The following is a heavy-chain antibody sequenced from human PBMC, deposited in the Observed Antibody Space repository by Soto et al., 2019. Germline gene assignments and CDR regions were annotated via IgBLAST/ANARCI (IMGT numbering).Heavy chain of an antibody. CDR2: IYNSGRT. D-gene: IGHD3-10*01. J-gene: IGHJ6*02. CDR3: GGGIVRGSGRYDYGMDV. CDR1: GGSVSSADYF. Sequence: VQLRESGPGLVKPSQTLSLTCTVSGGSVSSADYFWSWIRQHPGKGLEWSGYIYNSGRTGYNPSLNSRGTASVDTSKNQFSLNLGAVTAADAAVYYCGGGIVRGSGRYDYGMDVWGQGTTVTVSS. V-gene: IGHV4-31*03.